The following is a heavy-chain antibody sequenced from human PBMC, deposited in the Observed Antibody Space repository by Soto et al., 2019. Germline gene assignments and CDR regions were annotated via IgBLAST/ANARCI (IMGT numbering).Heavy chain of an antibody. CDR2: ISGSGGRS. CDR3: AKAYFVWSSEQPYYFDY. Sequence: GGSLRQSCADSGFTFSNYAMTCVRQGPGKGLEWVSGISGSGGRSYYADSVKGRFTISGDNSKSTLYLQMNSLRAEDTAVYYCAKAYFVWSSEQPYYFDYWGQGTLVTVSS. J-gene: IGHJ4*02. CDR1: GFTFSNYA. D-gene: IGHD3-16*01. V-gene: IGHV3-23*01.